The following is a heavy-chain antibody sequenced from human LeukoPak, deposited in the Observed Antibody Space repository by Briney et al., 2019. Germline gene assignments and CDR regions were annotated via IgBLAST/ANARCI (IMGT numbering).Heavy chain of an antibody. CDR1: GYTFTSYD. D-gene: IGHD3-22*01. J-gene: IGHJ4*02. CDR3: AREGGDYYDSSGYYIVDY. CDR2: MNPNSGNT. Sequence: ASVKVSCKASGYTFTSYDINWVRQATGQGLEWMGWMNPNSGNTGYAQKFQGRVTITRNTSISTAYMELSSLRSEDTAVYYCAREGGDYYDSSGYYIVDYWGQGTLVTVSS. V-gene: IGHV1-8*01.